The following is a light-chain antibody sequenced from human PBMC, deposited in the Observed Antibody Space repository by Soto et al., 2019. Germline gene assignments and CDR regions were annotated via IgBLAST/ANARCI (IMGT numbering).Light chain of an antibody. CDR2: GAT. CDR1: LSVSSN. Sequence: EIVLTQTPGTLSLSPGEGATLSCRASLSVSSNLAWYQQKPGQAPRLLIHGATTRATGIPARFSGSGSGTEFTLTISSLQSEDFAVYYCQQYNNWPRTFVQGTKVDIK. J-gene: IGKJ1*01. CDR3: QQYNNWPRT. V-gene: IGKV3-15*01.